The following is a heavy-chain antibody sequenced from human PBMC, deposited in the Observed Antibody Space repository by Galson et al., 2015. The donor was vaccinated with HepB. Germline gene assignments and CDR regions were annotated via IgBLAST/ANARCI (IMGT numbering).Heavy chain of an antibody. D-gene: IGHD6-13*01. Sequence: SLRLSCAASGFTFSSYSMNWVRQAPGKGLEWVSSISSSSSYIYYADSVKGRFTISRDNAKNSLYLQMNSLRAEDTAVYYCARFFGSSWYLRAFDIWGQGTMVTVSS. CDR1: GFTFSSYS. CDR3: ARFFGSSWYLRAFDI. J-gene: IGHJ3*02. V-gene: IGHV3-21*01. CDR2: ISSSSSYI.